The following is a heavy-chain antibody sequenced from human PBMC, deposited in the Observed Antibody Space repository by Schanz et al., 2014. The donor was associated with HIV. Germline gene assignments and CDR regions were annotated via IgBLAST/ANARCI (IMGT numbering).Heavy chain of an antibody. CDR3: AKDKSRHTYSSSSIFDP. J-gene: IGHJ5*02. Sequence: EVQLLESGGGLVQAGGSLRLSCAASGFTFKSYAMSWVRQAPGKGLEWVSAISATGGSTYYADSVKGRFTISRDNSKNTLYLQMNXLRPEDTAVYYCAKDKSRHTYSSSSIFDPWGQGTLVTVSS. CDR1: GFTFKSYA. V-gene: IGHV3-23*01. D-gene: IGHD6-13*01. CDR2: ISATGGST.